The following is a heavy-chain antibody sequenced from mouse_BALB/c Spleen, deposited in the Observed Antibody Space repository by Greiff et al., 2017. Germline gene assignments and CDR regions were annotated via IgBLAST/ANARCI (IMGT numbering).Heavy chain of an antibody. D-gene: IGHD1-1*01. V-gene: IGHV3-6*02. CDR2: ISYDGSN. CDR3: ARDHNYYGLLAY. J-gene: IGHJ3*01. Sequence: DVKLQESGPGLVKPSQSLSLTCSVTGYSITSGYYWNWIRQFPGNKLEWMGYISYDGSNNYNPSLKNRISITRDTSKNQFFLKLNSVTTEDTATYYCARDHNYYGLLAYWGQGTLVTVSA. CDR1: GYSITSGYY.